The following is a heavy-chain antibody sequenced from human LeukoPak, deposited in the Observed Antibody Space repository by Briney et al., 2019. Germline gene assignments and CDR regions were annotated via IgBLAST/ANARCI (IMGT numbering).Heavy chain of an antibody. CDR3: ARDMIRDGYFDY. CDR1: GFTFSSYA. CDR2: ISYDGSNK. Sequence: GGSRRLSCAASGFTFSSYAMHWVRQAPGKGLEWVAVISYDGSNKYYADSVKGRFTISRDNSKNTLYLQMDSLRAEDTAVYYCARDMIRDGYFDYWGQGTLVTVSS. J-gene: IGHJ4*02. D-gene: IGHD5-24*01. V-gene: IGHV3-30-3*01.